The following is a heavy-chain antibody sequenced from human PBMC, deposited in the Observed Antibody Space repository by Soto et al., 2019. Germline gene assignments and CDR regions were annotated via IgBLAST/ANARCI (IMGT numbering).Heavy chain of an antibody. CDR2: TYYRSKWYN. V-gene: IGHV6-1*01. D-gene: IGHD2-2*01. CDR3: ARAKGSSTRNERGMDV. J-gene: IGHJ6*02. Sequence: KQSPTLSLTCAISGDSVSSNSAAWNWIRQSPSRGLEWLGRTYYRSKWYNDYAVSVKSRITINPDTSKNQFSLQLNSVTPEDTAVYYCARAKGSSTRNERGMDVWGQGTTVTVSS. CDR1: GDSVSSNSAA.